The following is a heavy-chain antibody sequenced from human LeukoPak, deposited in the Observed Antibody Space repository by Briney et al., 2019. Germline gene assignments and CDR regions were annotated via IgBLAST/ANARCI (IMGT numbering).Heavy chain of an antibody. J-gene: IGHJ4*02. V-gene: IGHV4-59*08. CDR1: GGSFSGYY. CDR2: IYYSGST. Sequence: SETLSLTCAVYGGSFSGYYWSWIRQPPGKGLEWIGYIYYSGSTNHNPSLKSRVTISVDTSKNQFSLKLSSVTAADTAVYYCASTHDYGDLWVYFDYWGQGTLVTVSS. CDR3: ASTHDYGDLWVYFDY. D-gene: IGHD4-17*01.